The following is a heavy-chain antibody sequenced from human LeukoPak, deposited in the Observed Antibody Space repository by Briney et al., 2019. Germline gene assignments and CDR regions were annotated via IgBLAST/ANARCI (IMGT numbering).Heavy chain of an antibody. D-gene: IGHD5-18*01. CDR2: IYYSGST. Sequence: SETLSLTCTVSGGSISSYHWSWIRQPPGKGLECIGYIYYSGSTNYNPSLKSRVTISVDSSKNQFSLKLSDVTAADTAVYYCARGPQRGYSYGPNDAFDIWGQGTMVAVSS. CDR3: ARGPQRGYSYGPNDAFDI. CDR1: GGSISSYH. J-gene: IGHJ3*02. V-gene: IGHV4-59*01.